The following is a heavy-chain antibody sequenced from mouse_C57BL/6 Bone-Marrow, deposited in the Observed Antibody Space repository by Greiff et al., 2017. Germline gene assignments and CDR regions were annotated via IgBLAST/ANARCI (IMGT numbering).Heavy chain of an antibody. CDR3: ATEFYYNGSSYWYFDV. Sequence: VQLQQPGAELVMPGASVKLSCKASGYTFTSYWMHWVKQRPGQGLEWIGEIDPSDSYTNYNQKFKGKSTLTVDKSSSTAYMQLSSLTSEDSAVYYCATEFYYNGSSYWYFDVWGTGTTVTVSS. J-gene: IGHJ1*03. CDR2: IDPSDSYT. V-gene: IGHV1-69*01. D-gene: IGHD1-1*01. CDR1: GYTFTSYW.